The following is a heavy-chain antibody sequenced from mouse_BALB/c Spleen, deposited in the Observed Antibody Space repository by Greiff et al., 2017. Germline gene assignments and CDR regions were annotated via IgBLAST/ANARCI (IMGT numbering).Heavy chain of an antibody. CDR1: GYTFTSYW. CDR2: INPSNGRT. J-gene: IGHJ2*01. V-gene: IGHV1S81*02. Sequence: VQLQQSGAELVKPGASVKLSCKASGYTFTSYWMHWVKQRPGQGLEWIGEINPSNGRTNYNEKFKSKATLTVDKSSSTAYMQLSSLTSEDSAVYYCARGYGYDYWGQGTTLTVSS. CDR3: ARGYGYDY. D-gene: IGHD1-2*01.